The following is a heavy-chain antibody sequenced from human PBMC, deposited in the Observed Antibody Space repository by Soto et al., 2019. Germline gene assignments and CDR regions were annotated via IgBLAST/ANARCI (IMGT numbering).Heavy chain of an antibody. CDR2: IYPGDSDT. CDR1: GYSFTTYW. V-gene: IGHV5-51*01. J-gene: IGHJ4*02. Sequence: GESLKISCKASGYSFTTYWIGWVRQMPGKGLEWMGIIYPGDSDTRYSPSFQGQVTISADKSISTAYLQWSSLKASDSAMFYCARNDISGNSLDFWGQVTLVTVSS. CDR3: ARNDISGNSLDF. D-gene: IGHD3-9*01.